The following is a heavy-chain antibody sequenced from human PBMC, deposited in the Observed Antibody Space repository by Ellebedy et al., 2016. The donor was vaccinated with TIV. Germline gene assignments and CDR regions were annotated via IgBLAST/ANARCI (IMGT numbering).Heavy chain of an antibody. CDR1: GFTFSSYA. D-gene: IGHD3-10*01. V-gene: IGHV3-23*01. CDR2: ISGSGGST. J-gene: IGHJ4*02. CDR3: AKDPHYYGSGPHDY. Sequence: GGSLRLSXAASGFTFSSYAMSWVRQAPGKGLEWVSAISGSGGSTYYADSVKGRFTISRDNSKNTLYLQMNSLRAEDTAVYYCAKDPHYYGSGPHDYWGQGTLVTVSS.